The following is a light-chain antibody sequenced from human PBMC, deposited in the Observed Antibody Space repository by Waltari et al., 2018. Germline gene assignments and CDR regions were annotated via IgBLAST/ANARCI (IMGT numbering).Light chain of an antibody. J-gene: IGKJ4*01. CDR3: QQYDILPLT. CDR2: DAS. CDR1: QDIRKF. V-gene: IGKV1-33*01. Sequence: DIQMTQSPSSLSASVGDRVTITCQASQDIRKFLNWFQQKPGTAPKVVIYDASNLEKGVPSRFSGSGYGTRFTLTISSLQPDDCATYYCQQYDILPLTFGGGTRVE.